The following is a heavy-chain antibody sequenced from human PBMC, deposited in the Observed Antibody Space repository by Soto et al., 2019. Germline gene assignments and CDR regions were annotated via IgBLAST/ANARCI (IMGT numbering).Heavy chain of an antibody. Sequence: LTCAISGDSVSSNSAAWNWIRQSPSSGLEWLGRTYYRSKWYNDYAVSVKSRITINPDTSKNQFSLQLNSVTHEDTAVYYCARGVGATTSRYYFDYWGQGALVTVSS. CDR3: ARGVGATTSRYYFDY. J-gene: IGHJ4*02. CDR2: TYYRSKWYN. V-gene: IGHV6-1*01. CDR1: GDSVSSNSAA. D-gene: IGHD1-26*01.